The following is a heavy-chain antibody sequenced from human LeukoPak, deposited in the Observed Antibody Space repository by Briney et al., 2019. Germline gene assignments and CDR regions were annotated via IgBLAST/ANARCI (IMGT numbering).Heavy chain of an antibody. CDR3: ARIPFPMYSSSWSYFDY. CDR1: GFSLSTSGMR. Sequence: SGPALVKPTQTLTLTCTFSGFSLSTSGMRVSWIRQPPGKALEWLARIDWDDDKFYSTSLKTRLTISKDTSKNQVVLTMTNMDPVDTATYYCARIPFPMYSSSWSYFDYWGQGTLVTVSS. D-gene: IGHD6-13*01. V-gene: IGHV2-70*04. J-gene: IGHJ4*02. CDR2: IDWDDDK.